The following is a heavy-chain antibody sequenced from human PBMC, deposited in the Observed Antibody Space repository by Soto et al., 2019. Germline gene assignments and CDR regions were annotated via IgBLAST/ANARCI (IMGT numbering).Heavy chain of an antibody. J-gene: IGHJ4*02. CDR2: IYYSGST. CDR3: ARLKDMPLELDFDC. CDR1: GGSISSYY. D-gene: IGHD2-15*01. Sequence: QVQLQESGPGLVKPSETLSLTCTVSGGSISSYYWSWIRQPPGKGLEWIGYIYYSGSTNYNPSLNSRVIISVDTSKNQFSLKLSSVSVADTPVDSCARLKDMPLELDFDCWGQGTLVTVFS. V-gene: IGHV4-59*08.